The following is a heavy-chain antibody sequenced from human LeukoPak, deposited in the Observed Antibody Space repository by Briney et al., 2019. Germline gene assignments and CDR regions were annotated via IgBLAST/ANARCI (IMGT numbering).Heavy chain of an antibody. CDR3: ARDRGPRTGFMVREAYDY. CDR1: EFTFSSYS. Sequence: PGGSLRLSCAASEFTFSSYSMNWVRQAPGKGLEWVSYITNSGNSKSYADSVKGRFSISRDNAKNTLYLQMSSLRAEDTAVYYCARDRGPRTGFMVREAYDYWGQGTLVTVSS. D-gene: IGHD3-10*01. J-gene: IGHJ4*02. CDR2: ITNSGNSK. V-gene: IGHV3-48*04.